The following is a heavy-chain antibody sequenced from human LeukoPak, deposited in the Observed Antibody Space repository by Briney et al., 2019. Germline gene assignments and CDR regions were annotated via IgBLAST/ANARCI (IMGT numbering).Heavy chain of an antibody. CDR3: ARGGVSVGGNFDS. CDR1: GFTFSSYG. J-gene: IGHJ4*02. CDR2: ISRSSSYI. D-gene: IGHD4-23*01. Sequence: PGGSPRLSCAASGFTFSSYGMSWVRQAPGKGLEWVSSISRSSSYIYYADSMKGRFTISRDNANNSLFLQMNSLRAEDTAVYYCARGGVSVGGNFDSWGQGTLVTVSS. V-gene: IGHV3-21*01.